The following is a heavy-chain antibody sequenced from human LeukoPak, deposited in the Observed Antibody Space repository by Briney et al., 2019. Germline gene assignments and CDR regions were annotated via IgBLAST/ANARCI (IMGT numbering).Heavy chain of an antibody. V-gene: IGHV3-74*01. CDR3: AKDYSSSWTLRYSSGSVEDY. CDR1: GFTFSSYW. Sequence: GGSLRLSCAASGFTFSSYWMHWVRQAPGKGLVWVSRINSDGSSTSYADSVKGRFTISRDNSKNSLYLQMNSLRTEDTALYYCAKDYSSSWTLRYSSGSVEDYWGQGTLVTVSS. CDR2: INSDGSST. J-gene: IGHJ4*02. D-gene: IGHD6-13*01.